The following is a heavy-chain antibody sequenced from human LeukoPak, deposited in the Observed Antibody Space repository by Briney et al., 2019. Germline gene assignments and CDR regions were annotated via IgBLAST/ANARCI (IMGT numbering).Heavy chain of an antibody. D-gene: IGHD3-3*01. V-gene: IGHV3-21*01. CDR1: GFTFSSYS. Sequence: PGGSLRLSCAASGFTFSSYSMNWVRQAPGKGLEWVSSISSSSSYIYYADSVKGRFTISRDNAKNSLYLQMNSLRAEDTAVYYCARDYDFWSGYPYLDYWGQGTLVTVSS. CDR2: ISSSSSYI. CDR3: ARDYDFWSGYPYLDY. J-gene: IGHJ4*02.